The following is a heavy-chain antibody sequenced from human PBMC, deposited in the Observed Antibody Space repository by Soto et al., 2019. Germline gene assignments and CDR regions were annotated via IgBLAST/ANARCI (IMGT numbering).Heavy chain of an antibody. D-gene: IGHD4-4*01. CDR2: ISAYNGNT. J-gene: IGHJ6*02. CDR3: ARSTTNYYYYYGMDV. V-gene: IGHV1-18*04. Sequence: GASVKVSCKASGYTFTSYGISWVRQAPGQGLEWMGWISAYNGNTNYAQKLQGRVTMTTDTSTSTAYMELRSLRSDDTAVYYCARSTTNYYYYYGMDVWGQGTTVTVSS. CDR1: GYTFTSYG.